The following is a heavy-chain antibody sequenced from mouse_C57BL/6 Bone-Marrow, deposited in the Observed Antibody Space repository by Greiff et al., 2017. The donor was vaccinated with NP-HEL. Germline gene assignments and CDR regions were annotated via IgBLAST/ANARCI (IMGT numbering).Heavy chain of an antibody. J-gene: IGHJ4*01. CDR1: GFTFSDYG. V-gene: IGHV5-17*01. D-gene: IGHD2-4*01. Sequence: EVHLVESGGGLVKPGGSLKLSCAASGFTFSDYGMHWVRQAPEKGLEWVAYISSGSSTIYYADTVKGRFTISRDNAKNTLFLQMTSRRSEDTAMYYCARDYDYDHYAMDYWGQGTSVTVSS. CDR3: ARDYDYDHYAMDY. CDR2: ISSGSSTI.